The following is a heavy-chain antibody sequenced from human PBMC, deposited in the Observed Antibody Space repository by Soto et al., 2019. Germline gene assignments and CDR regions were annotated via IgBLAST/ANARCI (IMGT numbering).Heavy chain of an antibody. V-gene: IGHV4-34*01. CDR3: AGEFRIVVFPGGYDY. CDR1: GGSFSDYY. J-gene: IGHJ4*02. CDR2: INHSGST. Sequence: QVQLQQWGAGLLKPSETLSLTCAVYGGSFSDYYWSWIRQPPGKGLEWIGEINHSGSTNYNPSLQSRVTIPVDMSQTQLSLQLRSVTAADTGVYYCAGEFRIVVFPGGYDYWGQGTLVSVSS. D-gene: IGHD3-22*01.